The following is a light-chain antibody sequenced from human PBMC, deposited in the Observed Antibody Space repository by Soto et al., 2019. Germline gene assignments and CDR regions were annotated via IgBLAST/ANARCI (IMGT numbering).Light chain of an antibody. CDR1: SGSIASNY. CDR2: DDY. J-gene: IGLJ3*02. V-gene: IGLV6-57*04. CDR3: QSYDSTNWV. Sequence: NFMLTQPHSVSESPGKTVTISCTRSSGSIASNYVQWYQQRPGSAPTTVIYDDYQRPSGVPDRFSGSIDSSSNSASLTISGLKTEDGADYYCQSYDSTNWVFGGGTKLTVL.